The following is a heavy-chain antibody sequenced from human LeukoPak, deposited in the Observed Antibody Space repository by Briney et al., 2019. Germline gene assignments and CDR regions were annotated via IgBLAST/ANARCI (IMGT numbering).Heavy chain of an antibody. Sequence: SETLSLTCTVSGGSISSGFYYWGWIRQPPGKGLEWIGTIYYSGSTYYNPSLKSRVTISVDTSKSQFSLKLSSITAADTAVYYCVRGRDGYSNWGQGTLVTVSS. CDR1: GGSISSGFYY. D-gene: IGHD5-24*01. J-gene: IGHJ4*02. V-gene: IGHV4-39*07. CDR2: IYYSGST. CDR3: VRGRDGYSN.